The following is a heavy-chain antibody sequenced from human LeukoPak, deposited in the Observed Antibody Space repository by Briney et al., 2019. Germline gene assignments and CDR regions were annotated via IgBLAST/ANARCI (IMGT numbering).Heavy chain of an antibody. V-gene: IGHV3-23*01. J-gene: IGHJ4*02. CDR2: IIGRGGST. D-gene: IGHD3-10*01. CDR3: AKRVPGYQNYYGSVAGRNFDY. Sequence: PGGSLRLSCAASGFTFSSYAMSWVRQAPGKGLEWVSAIIGRGGSTYYADSVKGRFTISRDNSKNTLYLQMNSLRAEDTAVYYCAKRVPGYQNYYGSVAGRNFDYWGQGTLVTVSS. CDR1: GFTFSSYA.